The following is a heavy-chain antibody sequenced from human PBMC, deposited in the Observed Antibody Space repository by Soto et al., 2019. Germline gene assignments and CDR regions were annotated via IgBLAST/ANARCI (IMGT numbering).Heavy chain of an antibody. CDR2: IYYSGST. J-gene: IGHJ4*02. CDR1: GGSISSGGYY. D-gene: IGHD6-6*01. Sequence: QVQLQESGPGLVKPSQTLSLTCTFSGGSISSGGYYWSWIRQHPGKGLEWIGYIYYSGSTYYNPSLKSRVTISVDTAKNQFSLKLSSVTAADTAVYYCARGGSSRPFDYWGQGTLVTVSS. CDR3: ARGGSSRPFDY. V-gene: IGHV4-31*03.